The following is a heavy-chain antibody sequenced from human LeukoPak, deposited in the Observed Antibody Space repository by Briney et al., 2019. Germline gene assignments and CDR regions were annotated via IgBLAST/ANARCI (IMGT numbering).Heavy chain of an antibody. CDR1: GGSINSYY. D-gene: IGHD5-18*01. J-gene: IGHJ4*02. V-gene: IGHV4-4*07. CDR2: IYTSVST. Sequence: PSVTLSLTRTVSGGSINSYYGRWTRQPAGKGLEWLGRIYTSVSTNNNPSLKSRVTMSVDTSKNQFSLKLSSVTAADTAVYYCARGAREYSYGSFDYWGQGNLVTVSS. CDR3: ARGAREYSYGSFDY.